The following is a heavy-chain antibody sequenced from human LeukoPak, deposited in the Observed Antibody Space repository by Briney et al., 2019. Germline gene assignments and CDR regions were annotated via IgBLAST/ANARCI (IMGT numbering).Heavy chain of an antibody. J-gene: IGHJ3*02. CDR3: ARLSRWMRDIVVVPAGAFDI. V-gene: IGHV4-39*01. CDR2: IYYSGST. D-gene: IGHD2-2*01. CDR1: GGSISSSSYY. Sequence: PSETLSLTCTVSGGSISSSSYYWGWIRQPPGKGLEWIGSIYYSGSTYYNPSLKSRVTISVDTSKNQFSLKLSSVTAADTAVYYCARLSRWMRDIVVVPAGAFDIWGQGTMVTVSS.